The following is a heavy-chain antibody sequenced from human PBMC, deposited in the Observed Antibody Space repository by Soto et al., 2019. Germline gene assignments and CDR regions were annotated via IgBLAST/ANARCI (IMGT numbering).Heavy chain of an antibody. J-gene: IGHJ4*02. CDR3: AKDARAYCGGDCYLAY. V-gene: IGHV3-9*01. D-gene: IGHD2-21*01. CDR1: GLTCDDYA. Sequence: EVQLVESGGGLLQPGRSLRLSCAASGLTCDDYAMHWVRQAPGKGLEWVSGISWNSGSIGYADSVKGRFTISRDNDKNSLYLQMSSLRAEDTALYYCAKDARAYCGGDCYLAYWGQGTLVTVSS. CDR2: ISWNSGSI.